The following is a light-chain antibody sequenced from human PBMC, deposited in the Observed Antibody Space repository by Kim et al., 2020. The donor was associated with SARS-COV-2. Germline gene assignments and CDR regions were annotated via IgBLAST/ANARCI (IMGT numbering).Light chain of an antibody. Sequence: LDPGERATRSCMASQSVSRSFAWYQQKPGQAPRLLIYDASNSATGIPARFSGSWSGTDFTLTISSLEPEDFSVYYCQQRSNWPLAFGGGTKVDIK. CDR3: QQRSNWPLA. CDR2: DAS. V-gene: IGKV3-11*01. CDR1: QSVSRS. J-gene: IGKJ4*01.